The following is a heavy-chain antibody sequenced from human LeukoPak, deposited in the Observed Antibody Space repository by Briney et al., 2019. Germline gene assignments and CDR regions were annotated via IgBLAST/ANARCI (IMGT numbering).Heavy chain of an antibody. J-gene: IGHJ4*02. Sequence: KPSETLSLTCTVSGGSISSFYWGWIRQPPGKGLEWIGYIYNSGSTDYNPSLKSRVTIPVDASKNQFSLKLSSVTAADTAVYYCARDVGGGPFFDYWGQGTLVTVSS. V-gene: IGHV4-59*01. CDR1: GGSISSFY. D-gene: IGHD2-15*01. CDR2: IYNSGST. CDR3: ARDVGGGPFFDY.